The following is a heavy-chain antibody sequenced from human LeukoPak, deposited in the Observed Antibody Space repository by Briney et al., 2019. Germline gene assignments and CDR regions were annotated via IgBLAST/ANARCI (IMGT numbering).Heavy chain of an antibody. CDR1: GFTVSSNY. CDR3: ARVWRVAALDY. Sequence: GGSLRLSCAASGFTVSSNYMSWVRQAPGKGLEWVSVIYSGGSTYYADSVKGRFTISRDNSKNTLYLQMNSLRAEDTAVYYCARVWRVAALDYWGQGTLVTVSS. J-gene: IGHJ4*02. CDR2: IYSGGST. V-gene: IGHV3-66*01. D-gene: IGHD3-3*01.